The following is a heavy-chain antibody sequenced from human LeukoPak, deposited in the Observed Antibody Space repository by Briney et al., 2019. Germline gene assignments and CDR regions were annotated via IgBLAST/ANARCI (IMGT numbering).Heavy chain of an antibody. D-gene: IGHD6-13*01. Sequence: GESLKISCKGSGYSFTSYWIGWVRQMPGKGLEWMGIIYPGDSDTRYSPSFQGQVTISADKSISTAYLQWSSLMFSDNTMFYFARSYSRSCYVRLGHRGQENPVTVSS. CDR2: IYPGDSDT. V-gene: IGHV5-51*01. CDR3: ARSYSRSCYVRLGH. CDR1: GYSFTSYW. J-gene: IGHJ4*02.